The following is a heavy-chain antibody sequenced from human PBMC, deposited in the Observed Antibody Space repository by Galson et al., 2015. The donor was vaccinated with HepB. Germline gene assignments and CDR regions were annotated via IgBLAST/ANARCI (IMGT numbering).Heavy chain of an antibody. CDR1: GGTFSRYA. Sequence: SVKVSCKASGGTFSRYAISWVRQAPGQGPEWMGGIIPMFGTPKYAQKFQGRVTITADETTRTAYMELSTLRFEDTAVYYCARDWGSGSGSYYSYWGQGTLVTVSS. D-gene: IGHD3-10*01. V-gene: IGHV1-69*13. CDR3: ARDWGSGSGSYYSY. CDR2: IIPMFGTP. J-gene: IGHJ4*02.